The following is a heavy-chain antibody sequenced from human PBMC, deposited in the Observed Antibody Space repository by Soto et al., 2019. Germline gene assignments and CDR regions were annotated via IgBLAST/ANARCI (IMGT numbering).Heavy chain of an antibody. CDR2: ISSSSSTM. J-gene: IGHJ4*02. D-gene: IGHD3-22*01. CDR3: ARDGAPPYYYDSSGYWDYFDY. Sequence: GSLRLSCAASGFTFGSYSMNWVRQAPGKGLEWVSYISSSSSTMYYADSVKGRFTISRDNAKNSLYLQMNSLRDEDTAVYYCARDGAPPYYYDSSGYWDYFDYWGQGTLVTVSS. V-gene: IGHV3-48*02. CDR1: GFTFGSYS.